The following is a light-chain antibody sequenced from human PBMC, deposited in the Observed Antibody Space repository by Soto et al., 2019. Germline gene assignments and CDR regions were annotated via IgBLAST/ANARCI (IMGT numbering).Light chain of an antibody. CDR2: DAS. V-gene: IGKV3-15*01. J-gene: IGKJ1*01. CDR3: QQYTNWPPT. CDR1: QSVGSN. Sequence: EIVMTQSPATLSLSPGERATLSCRASQSVGSNLAWYQQKPGQAPRLLIYDASTRATGVPARFSGSGYGAEFTLTLSSLQSEDFAVYCCQQYTNWPPTFGQGTKVEIK.